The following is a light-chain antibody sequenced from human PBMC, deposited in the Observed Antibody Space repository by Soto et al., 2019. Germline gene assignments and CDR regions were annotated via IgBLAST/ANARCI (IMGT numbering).Light chain of an antibody. J-gene: IGKJ4*01. CDR1: QSIRSF. V-gene: IGKV1-39*01. CDR2: ATY. Sequence: DIQMTQSPSSLSASVGARVTIPCRASQSIRSFLNWYQQKPGKAPKILISATYNLHSGVPSRFSGSGSGTDFSLTISNVQPEDSATYYCQQGFSTPLTFGGGTKMEV. CDR3: QQGFSTPLT.